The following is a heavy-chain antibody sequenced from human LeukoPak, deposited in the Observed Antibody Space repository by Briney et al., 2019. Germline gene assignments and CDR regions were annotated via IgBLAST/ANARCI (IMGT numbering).Heavy chain of an antibody. CDR1: GYTFTSYG. CDR2: ISAYNGNT. Sequence: GASVKVSCKASGYTFTSYGISWVRQAPGQGLEWMGWISAYNGNTNYAQKLQGRVTMTTDTSTSTAYMELRSLRSDDTAVYYCARDIGSRYCSGGSCYSNVASDYYYGMDVWGQGTTVTVSS. CDR3: ARDIGSRYCSGGSCYSNVASDYYYGMDV. D-gene: IGHD2-15*01. V-gene: IGHV1-18*01. J-gene: IGHJ6*02.